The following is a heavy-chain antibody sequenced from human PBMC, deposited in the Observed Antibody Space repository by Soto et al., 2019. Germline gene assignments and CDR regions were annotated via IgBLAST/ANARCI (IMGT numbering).Heavy chain of an antibody. CDR2: ISAYNGNT. CDR1: GYTFTSYG. D-gene: IGHD2-2*02. J-gene: IGHJ3*02. Sequence: QVQLVQSGAEVKKPGASVKVSCKASGYTFTSYGISWVRQAPGQGLEWMGWISAYNGNTNYAQKLQGRVTMTTDTSTSTAYMELSSLRSDDTAVYYCAREESSTSCYTGFSSSADDAFDIWGQGTMVTVSS. CDR3: AREESSTSCYTGFSSSADDAFDI. V-gene: IGHV1-18*01.